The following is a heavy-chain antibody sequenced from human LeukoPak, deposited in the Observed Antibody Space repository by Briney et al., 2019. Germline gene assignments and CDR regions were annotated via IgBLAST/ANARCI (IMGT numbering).Heavy chain of an antibody. CDR1: GYSFTSCW. J-gene: IGHJ4*02. D-gene: IGHD2-15*01. Sequence: GAYLRTSSKGFGYSFTSCWFSWVRQMPGKGLEGMGGIDPSDSYTNYSPSFQGHVTISADKSISTVYLQWSSLKSSDTAVYYCARRSAYVVPPDFWGQGTLVTVSS. V-gene: IGHV5-10-1*01. CDR2: IDPSDSYT. CDR3: ARRSAYVVPPDF.